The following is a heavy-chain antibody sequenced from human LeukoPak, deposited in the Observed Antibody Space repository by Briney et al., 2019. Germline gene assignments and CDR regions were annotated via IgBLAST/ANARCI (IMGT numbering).Heavy chain of an antibody. CDR2: IKPDESEK. D-gene: IGHD3-9*01. CDR1: GFTFMNYW. V-gene: IGHV3-7*03. J-gene: IGHJ4*02. Sequence: GSLRLSCAASGFTFMNYWMTWVRQAPGKGLEGVANIKPDESEKYYVGSVKGRFTISRDNAKNSLYLQMNSLRAEDTAVYYCAKWGPYDILTGRINWGQGTLVTVSS. CDR3: AKWGPYDILTGRIN.